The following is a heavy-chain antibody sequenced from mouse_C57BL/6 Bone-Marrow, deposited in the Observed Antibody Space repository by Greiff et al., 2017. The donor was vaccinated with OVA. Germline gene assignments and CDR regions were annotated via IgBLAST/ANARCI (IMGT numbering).Heavy chain of an antibody. V-gene: IGHV1-69*01. CDR2: IDPSDSYT. D-gene: IGHD3-2*02. J-gene: IGHJ3*01. Sequence: VQLQQPGAELVMPGASVKLPCKASGYTFTSYWMHWVKQRPGQGLEWIGEIDPSDSYTNYNQKFKGKSTLTVDKSSSTAYMQLSSLTSEDSAVYYCARGSSGYPAWFAYWGQGTLVTVSA. CDR3: ARGSSGYPAWFAY. CDR1: GYTFTSYW.